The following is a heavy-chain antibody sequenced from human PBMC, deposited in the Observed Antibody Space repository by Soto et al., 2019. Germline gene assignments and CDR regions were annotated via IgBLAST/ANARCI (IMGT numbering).Heavy chain of an antibody. CDR1: GGSIRSSLW. J-gene: IGHJ4*02. CDR3: ATSPSKWNLWMIY. Sequence: QMHLQESGPGLVKPSGTLSLTCTVSGGSIRSSLWWSWVRQSPGNGLEWIGEVFHIGMTNYNPSLRGRVTMSVDKSQNQFSLKSASVTAADTAIYYCATSPSKWNLWMIYRGGGTVVSVSS. D-gene: IGHD1-7*01. V-gene: IGHV4-4*02. CDR2: VFHIGMT.